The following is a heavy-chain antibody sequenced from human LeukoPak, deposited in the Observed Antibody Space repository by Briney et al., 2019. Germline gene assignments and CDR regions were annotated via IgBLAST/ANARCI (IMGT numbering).Heavy chain of an antibody. D-gene: IGHD1-26*01. V-gene: IGHV3-74*01. CDR2: INIDGTTT. CDR1: GFTFGTYA. Sequence: QPGGSLRLSCVAPGFTFGTYAMSWVRQVPGKGLVWVSRINIDGTTTNYADSVKGRFTVSRDNAKNTLFLQLSSLRVEDTAVYYCARDSYELGATFDYWGQGTLVTVSS. J-gene: IGHJ4*02. CDR3: ARDSYELGATFDY.